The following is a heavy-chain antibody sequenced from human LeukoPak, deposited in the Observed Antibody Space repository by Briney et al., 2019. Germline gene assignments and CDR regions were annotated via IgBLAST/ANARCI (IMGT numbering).Heavy chain of an antibody. V-gene: IGHV3-48*01. CDR2: ISTTSSTI. CDR3: ARGLDY. Sequence: GGSLRLSCAASGFTFSSYSMSWVRQAPGKGLEWVSYISTTSSTIYYADSVKGRFTISRDSAKNSLYLQMNSLRAEDTAVYYCARGLDYWGQGPLVTVSS. D-gene: IGHD3-16*01. CDR1: GFTFSSYS. J-gene: IGHJ4*02.